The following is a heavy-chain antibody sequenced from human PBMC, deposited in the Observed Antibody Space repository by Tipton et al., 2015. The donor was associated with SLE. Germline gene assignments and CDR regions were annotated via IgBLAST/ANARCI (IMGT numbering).Heavy chain of an antibody. CDR2: IGTAGDT. CDR1: GFTFSSYD. V-gene: IGHV3-13*01. Sequence: LRLSCAASGFTFSSYDMHWVRQATGKGLEWVSAIGTAGDTYYPGSVKGRFTISRENAKNSLYLQMNSLRAGDTAVYYCARGGLEYYYDSSGYPPRNFDLWGRGTLVTVSS. D-gene: IGHD3-22*01. CDR3: ARGGLEYYYDSSGYPPRNFDL. J-gene: IGHJ2*01.